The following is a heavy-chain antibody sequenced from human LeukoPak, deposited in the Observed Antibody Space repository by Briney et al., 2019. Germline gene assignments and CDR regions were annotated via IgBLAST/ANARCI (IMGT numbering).Heavy chain of an antibody. CDR1: GGSMRNYY. V-gene: IGHV4-59*01. J-gene: IGHJ4*02. CDR2: IYYSGST. D-gene: IGHD4-17*01. CDR3: TRGSYGDSNIDY. Sequence: SETLSLTCTVSGGSMRNYYWNWIRQPPGKGLEWIGYIYYSGSTNYNPSLKSRVTISVDTSKNQFSLKLNSVTAADTAVYYCTRGSYGDSNIDYWGQGTLVTVSS.